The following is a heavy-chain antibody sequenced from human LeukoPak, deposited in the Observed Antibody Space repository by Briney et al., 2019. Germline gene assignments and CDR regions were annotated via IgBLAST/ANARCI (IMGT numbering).Heavy chain of an antibody. CDR1: GFTFSSNG. V-gene: IGHV3-33*08. D-gene: IGHD6-19*01. J-gene: IGHJ5*02. Sequence: GGSLRLSCAASGFTFSSNGMHWVRQAPGKGLEWVAVIWYDGSNKYYADSVKGRFTISRDNPKNTLYPQMNSLRAEDTAVYYCARDVGSSGLSSWGQGILVTVSS. CDR2: IWYDGSNK. CDR3: ARDVGSSGLSS.